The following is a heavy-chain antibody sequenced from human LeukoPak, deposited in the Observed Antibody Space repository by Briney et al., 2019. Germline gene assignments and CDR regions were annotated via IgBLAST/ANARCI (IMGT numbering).Heavy chain of an antibody. Sequence: GGSLRLSCAASGFTFSSYAMHWVRQAPGKGLEYVSAISSNGGSTYYANSVKGRFTISRDNSKNTLYLQMGSLRAEDMAVYYCARVMLVYDAFDIWGQGTMVTVSS. CDR1: GFTFSSYA. CDR3: ARVMLVYDAFDI. J-gene: IGHJ3*02. V-gene: IGHV3-64*01. D-gene: IGHD2-21*01. CDR2: ISSNGGST.